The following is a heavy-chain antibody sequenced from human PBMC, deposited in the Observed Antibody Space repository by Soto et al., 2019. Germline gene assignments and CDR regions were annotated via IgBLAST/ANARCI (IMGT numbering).Heavy chain of an antibody. D-gene: IGHD2-15*01. V-gene: IGHV4-59*01. CDR3: ARAWGRVFDY. CDR1: GGSISSYY. CDR2: IYYSGST. Sequence: QVQLQESGPGLVKPSETLSLTCTVSGGSISSYYWSWIRQPPGKGLEWIGYIYYSGSTNYNPSLQSRVTISVDTSKNQFSLKLSSVTAADTDVYYCARAWGRVFDYWGQGTLVTVSS. J-gene: IGHJ4*02.